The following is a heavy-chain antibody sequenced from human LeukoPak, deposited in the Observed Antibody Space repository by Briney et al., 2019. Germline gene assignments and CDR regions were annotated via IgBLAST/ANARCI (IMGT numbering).Heavy chain of an antibody. J-gene: IGHJ6*02. V-gene: IGHV5-51*01. D-gene: IGHD3-10*01. Sequence: GESLKISCKGSGYSFTSYWIGWLRQMPGKGLEWMGIIYPGDSDPRYSPSFQGQVTISADKSISTAYLQWSSLKASDTAMYYCARYAYYYGSGSYYNSPSGIYYGMDVWGQGTTVTVSS. CDR3: ARYAYYYGSGSYYNSPSGIYYGMDV. CDR2: IYPGDSDP. CDR1: GYSFTSYW.